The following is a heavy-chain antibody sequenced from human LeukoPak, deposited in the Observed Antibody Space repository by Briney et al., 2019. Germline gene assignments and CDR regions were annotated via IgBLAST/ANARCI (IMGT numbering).Heavy chain of an antibody. CDR3: ARTSKYYDYVWGSYPGDNDAFDI. V-gene: IGHV1-2*02. D-gene: IGHD3-16*01. J-gene: IGHJ3*02. CDR1: GYTFTGYY. Sequence: WASVKVSCKASGYTFTGYYMHWVRQAPGQGLEWMGWINPNSGGTNYAQKFQGRVTMTEDTSTDTAYMELSSLRSEDTAVYYCARTSKYYDYVWGSYPGDNDAFDIWGQGTMVTVSS. CDR2: INPNSGGT.